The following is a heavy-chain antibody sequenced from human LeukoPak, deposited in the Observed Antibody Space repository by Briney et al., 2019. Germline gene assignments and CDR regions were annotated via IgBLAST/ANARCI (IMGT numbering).Heavy chain of an antibody. CDR1: GGSISSYY. Sequence: PSETLSLTCTVSGGSISSYYWTWIRQPPGKGLEWFGDIYYSGSTNYNPSLKSRVTISVDTSKNQFSLKLSSVTTADTAVYYCARVGGYDFWSGLSYFDYWGQGSLVTVSS. V-gene: IGHV4-59*01. CDR2: IYYSGST. J-gene: IGHJ4*02. CDR3: ARVGGYDFWSGLSYFDY. D-gene: IGHD3-3*01.